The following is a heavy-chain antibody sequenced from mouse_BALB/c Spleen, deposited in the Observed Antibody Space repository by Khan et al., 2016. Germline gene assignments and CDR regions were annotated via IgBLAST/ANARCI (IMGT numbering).Heavy chain of an antibody. CDR1: GYTFTIYT. J-gene: IGHJ2*01. V-gene: IGHV1-4*01. Sequence: QVQLQQSGAELARPGASVKMSCKASGYTFTIYTMHWVKQRPGQGLEWIGYINPSSGYTNYNQKFKDKATLTADKSSSTAYMQLSSLTSEDSAVYYCARSRRMVDNYFFAYWGQGTTLTVSS. CDR3: ARSRRMVDNYFFAY. D-gene: IGHD1-1*02. CDR2: INPSSGYT.